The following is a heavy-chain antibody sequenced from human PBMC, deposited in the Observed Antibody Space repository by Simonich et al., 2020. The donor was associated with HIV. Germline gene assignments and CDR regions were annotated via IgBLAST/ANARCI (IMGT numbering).Heavy chain of an antibody. CDR1: GYNFAGNY. D-gene: IGHD1-20*01. CDR2: INPNRGGT. V-gene: IGHV1-2*02. Sequence: QVQLVQSGAEVKKPGASVKVSCKASGYNFAGNYIHWVRQAPGQGLGWMGWINPNRGGTISVQKFQGRVTMTRDTSISTAYMEVSRLRSDDTAVYYCARGGYNWEHEDWFDPWGQGTLVTVSS. J-gene: IGHJ5*02. CDR3: ARGGYNWEHEDWFDP.